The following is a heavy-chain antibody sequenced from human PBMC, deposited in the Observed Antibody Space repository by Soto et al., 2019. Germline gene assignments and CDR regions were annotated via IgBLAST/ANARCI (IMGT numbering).Heavy chain of an antibody. CDR1: GGSISSYY. V-gene: IGHV4-59*01. CDR3: ASSPIYDFWSGYQTLYYYYYYMDV. D-gene: IGHD3-3*01. J-gene: IGHJ6*03. CDR2: IYYSGST. Sequence: PSETLSLTCTVSGGSISSYYWSWIRQPPGKGLEWIGYIYYSGSTNYNPYLKSRVTKSVDTSKNQYSLKMSSVTAADTAVFYFASSPIYDFWSGYQTLYYYYYYMDVWGKGTTVTVSS.